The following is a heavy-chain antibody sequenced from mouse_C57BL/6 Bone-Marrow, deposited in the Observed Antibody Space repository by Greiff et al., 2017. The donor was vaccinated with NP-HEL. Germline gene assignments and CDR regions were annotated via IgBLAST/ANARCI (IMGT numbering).Heavy chain of an antibody. Sequence: DVKLQESGAELVKPGASVKLSCTASGFNIKDYYMHWVKQRTEQGLEWIGRIDPEDGETKYAPKFQGKATITADTSSNTAYLQLSSLTSEDTAVYYCAGLYDGYYDYFDYWGQGTTLTVSS. CDR3: AGLYDGYYDYFDY. J-gene: IGHJ2*01. V-gene: IGHV14-2*01. CDR2: IDPEDGET. D-gene: IGHD2-3*01. CDR1: GFNIKDYY.